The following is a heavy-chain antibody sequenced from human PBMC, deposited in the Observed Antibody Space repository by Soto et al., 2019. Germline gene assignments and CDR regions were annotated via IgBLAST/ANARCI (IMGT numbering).Heavy chain of an antibody. Sequence: QVQLVQSGAEVKKPGSSVKVSCKASGGTFSSYAISWVRQAPGQGLEWMGGIIPIFGTANYAQKFQGRVTMTANEPTSTAYMELSSLRSEDTAVYYCARVHIVATMEPYYFDYWGQGTLVTVSS. CDR3: ARVHIVATMEPYYFDY. CDR1: GGTFSSYA. CDR2: IIPIFGTA. V-gene: IGHV1-69*12. D-gene: IGHD5-12*01. J-gene: IGHJ4*02.